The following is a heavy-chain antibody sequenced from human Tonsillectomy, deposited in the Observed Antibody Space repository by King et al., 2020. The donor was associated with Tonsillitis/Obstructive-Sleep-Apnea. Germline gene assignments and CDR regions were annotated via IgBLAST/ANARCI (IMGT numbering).Heavy chain of an antibody. CDR1: GFSFSTSW. D-gene: IGHD3-10*01. CDR3: ARTTGTYYTSSHLWFDP. J-gene: IGHJ5*02. V-gene: IGHV3-7*04. CDR2: IKQDGIEK. Sequence: VQLVESGGGLVQPGGSLRLSCAASGFSFSTSWMNWVRQAPGKGLEWVANIKQDGIEKNYVDSVKGRFTISRVNAKNSLYLQMNSLRAEDTAVYYCARTTGTYYTSSHLWFDPWGQGALVTVSS.